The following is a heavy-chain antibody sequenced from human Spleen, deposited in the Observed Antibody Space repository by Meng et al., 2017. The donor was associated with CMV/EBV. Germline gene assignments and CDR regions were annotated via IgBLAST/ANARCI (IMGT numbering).Heavy chain of an antibody. CDR2: IYYSGST. CDR1: GGSISSSSYY. Sequence: QVQELGPGLGKPSEPLSLTCTGSGGSISSSSYYWGWIRQPPGRGLEWIGSIYYSGSTYYNPSLKSRVTISVDTSNNQFSLKLSSVTAADTAVYYCARAPSGYDPFDNWGQGTLVTVSS. J-gene: IGHJ4*02. D-gene: IGHD5-12*01. CDR3: ARAPSGYDPFDN. V-gene: IGHV4-39*07.